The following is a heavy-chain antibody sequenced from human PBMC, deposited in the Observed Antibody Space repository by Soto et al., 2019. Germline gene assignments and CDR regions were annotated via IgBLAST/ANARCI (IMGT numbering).Heavy chain of an antibody. Sequence: QVQLVESGGGVVQPGRSLRLSCAASGFTFSSYALHWVRQAPGKGLEWVAVISYDGSNKYYADSVKGRFTISRDNSKNTLYLQMTSLRAEDTAVYYCARDRDRGVGTVAGFTYWGQGTLVTVSS. D-gene: IGHD6-19*01. V-gene: IGHV3-30-3*01. CDR1: GFTFSSYA. CDR2: ISYDGSNK. J-gene: IGHJ4*02. CDR3: ARDRDRGVGTVAGFTY.